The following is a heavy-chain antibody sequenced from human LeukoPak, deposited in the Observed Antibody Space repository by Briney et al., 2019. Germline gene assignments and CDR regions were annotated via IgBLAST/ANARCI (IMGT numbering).Heavy chain of an antibody. CDR2: IYSGGST. Sequence: GGSLRLSCAASGFTVSSNYMSWVRQAPGKGLEWVSVIYSGGSTYYADSVKGRFTISRDNSKNTLYLQMNSLRAEDTAVYYCASSRKGIAAAGTLDYWGQGTLVTVSS. CDR1: GFTVSSNY. J-gene: IGHJ4*02. V-gene: IGHV3-66*01. CDR3: ASSRKGIAAAGTLDY. D-gene: IGHD6-13*01.